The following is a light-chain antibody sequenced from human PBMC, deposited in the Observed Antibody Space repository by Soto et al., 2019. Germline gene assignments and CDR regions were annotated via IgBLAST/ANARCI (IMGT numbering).Light chain of an antibody. CDR2: DDN. CDR3: GSWDSSLSAYV. Sequence: VLTQPPSVSAAPGQKVTISCSGSSSNIGGNSVSWYQQLPGTAPKLLIYDDNKRPSGIPDRFSGSKSGTSATLGITGFQTGDEADYYCGSWDSSLSAYVFGTGTKVTV. V-gene: IGLV1-51*01. J-gene: IGLJ1*01. CDR1: SSNIGGNS.